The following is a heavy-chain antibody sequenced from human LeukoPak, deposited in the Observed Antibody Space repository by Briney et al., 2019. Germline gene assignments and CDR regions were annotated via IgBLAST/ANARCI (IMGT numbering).Heavy chain of an antibody. D-gene: IGHD2-2*01. CDR2: IYYSGYT. CDR1: GGSISSSSYY. CDR3: ARYRAFDI. J-gene: IGHJ3*02. Sequence: KSSETLSLTCTVSGGSISSSSYYWGWIRQPPGKGLEWIGSIYYSGYTYYNPSLESRVTISVDTSTNQFSLKLTSVTAADTAFYYCARYRAFDIWGRGTLVTVSS. V-gene: IGHV4-39*07.